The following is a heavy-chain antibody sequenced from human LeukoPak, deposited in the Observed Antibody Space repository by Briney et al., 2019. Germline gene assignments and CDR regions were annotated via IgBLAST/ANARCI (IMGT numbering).Heavy chain of an antibody. D-gene: IGHD3-10*01. CDR3: ARVPKGRGTNFDY. Sequence: PSQTLSLTCTVSGGSISNGGYFWSWVRQHPGKGLEWIGYIYYSGSTYYNPSLKSRVTMSVDTSKNLFSLKLSSVTAADTAVYYCARVPKGRGTNFDYWGQGTLVTVSS. CDR2: IYYSGST. V-gene: IGHV4-31*03. CDR1: GGSISNGGYF. J-gene: IGHJ4*02.